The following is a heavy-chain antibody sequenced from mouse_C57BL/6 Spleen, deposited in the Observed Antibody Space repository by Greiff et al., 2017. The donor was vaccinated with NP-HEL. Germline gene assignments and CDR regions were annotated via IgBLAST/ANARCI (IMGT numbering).Heavy chain of an antibody. J-gene: IGHJ1*03. CDR1: GYTFTSYW. Sequence: QVQLQQPGTELVKPGASVKLSCKASGYTFTSYWMHWVKQRPGQGLEWIGNINPSNGGTNYNEKFKSKATLTVDKSSSTAYMQLSSLTSEDSAVYYCARSTHYYGSSYWYFDVWGTGTTVTVSS. V-gene: IGHV1-53*01. CDR2: INPSNGGT. D-gene: IGHD1-1*01. CDR3: ARSTHYYGSSYWYFDV.